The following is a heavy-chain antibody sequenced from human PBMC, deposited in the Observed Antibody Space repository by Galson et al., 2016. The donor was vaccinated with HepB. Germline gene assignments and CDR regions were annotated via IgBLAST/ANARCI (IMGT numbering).Heavy chain of an antibody. CDR1: AGTFKNYA. V-gene: IGHV3-23*01. D-gene: IGHD3-10*01. J-gene: IGHJ4*02. Sequence: SLRLSCAVSAGTFKNYAMNWVRQAPGKGLEWVAAISGSGGRTSYEDSVRGRFTISRDNSKHTLFLRMNSVGVEDTAVYFCAKSGFFGELDKWGQGTGVVVSS. CDR2: ISGSGGRT. CDR3: AKSGFFGELDK.